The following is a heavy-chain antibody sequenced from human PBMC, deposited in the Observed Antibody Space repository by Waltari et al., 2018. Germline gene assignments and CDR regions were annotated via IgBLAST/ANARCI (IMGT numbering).Heavy chain of an antibody. CDR2: INPNTGVT. D-gene: IGHD3-10*01. CDR3: ARDASGSEPGRIYYFDH. CDR1: GYTFTDNS. J-gene: IGHJ4*02. Sequence: QVHLVQSGAEVKKPGASVKVSCRTSGYTFTDNSIHWLRLAPGQGLDWMGWINPNTGVTNFAQKFQDWVTMTRDTSISAVYLELNTLTSGDTAVYYCARDASGSEPGRIYYFDHWGQGTLITVSS. V-gene: IGHV1-2*04.